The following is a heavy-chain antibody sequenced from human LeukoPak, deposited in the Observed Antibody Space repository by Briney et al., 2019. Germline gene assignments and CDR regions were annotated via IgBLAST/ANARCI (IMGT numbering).Heavy chain of an antibody. V-gene: IGHV3-23*01. D-gene: IGHD3-16*02. Sequence: GGSPRLSCAASGFTFSSYAMSWVRQAPGKGLEWVSAISGSGGSTYYADSVKGRFTISRDNSKNTLYLQMNSLRAEDTAVYYCAKGKGYDYVWGSYRYTPLLNWGQGTLVTVSS. J-gene: IGHJ4*02. CDR3: AKGKGYDYVWGSYRYTPLLN. CDR1: GFTFSSYA. CDR2: ISGSGGST.